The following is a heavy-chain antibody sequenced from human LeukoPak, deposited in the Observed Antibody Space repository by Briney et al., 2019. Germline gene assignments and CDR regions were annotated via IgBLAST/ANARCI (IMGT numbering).Heavy chain of an antibody. CDR1: GYTFTSYG. J-gene: IGHJ5*02. CDR3: ARGSLSRGSYNWFDP. Sequence: ASVNLSCKASGYTFTSYGISWVRHAPGQGLEWMGWTSAYNGNKNYAQKLQGRVTMTTDTSTSTAYMELRSLRSDDTAVYYCARGSLSRGSYNWFDPWGERTLVTVSS. CDR2: TSAYNGNK. V-gene: IGHV1-18*01. D-gene: IGHD3-10*01.